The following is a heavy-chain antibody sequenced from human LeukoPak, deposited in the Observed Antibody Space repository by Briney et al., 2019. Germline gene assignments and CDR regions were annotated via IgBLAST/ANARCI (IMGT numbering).Heavy chain of an antibody. Sequence: PGGSLRLSCAASGFTFSSYAMSWVRQAPGKGLEWVSAISSSGGSTYYADSVKGRFTISRDNSKNTLYLQMNSLRAEDTAVYYCAKWYYDILTGYYDLDYWGQGTLVTVSS. J-gene: IGHJ4*02. CDR3: AKWYYDILTGYYDLDY. V-gene: IGHV3-23*01. CDR1: GFTFSSYA. D-gene: IGHD3-9*01. CDR2: ISSSGGST.